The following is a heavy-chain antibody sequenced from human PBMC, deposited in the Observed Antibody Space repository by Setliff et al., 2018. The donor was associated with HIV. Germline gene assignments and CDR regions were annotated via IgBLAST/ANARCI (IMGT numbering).Heavy chain of an antibody. CDR3: AGGRYFRDISDSRFDF. CDR1: GGSLISGGYY. CDR2: MYHTGNT. D-gene: IGHD2-21*02. Sequence: LSLTCSVSGGSLISGGYYWSWIRHHPGKGLEWIGYMYHTGNTYYNPSLASRLVMSLDPSKNQFSLKLNSMTAADTAMYYCAGGRYFRDISDSRFDFWGQGKLVTVSS. V-gene: IGHV4-31*03. J-gene: IGHJ4*02.